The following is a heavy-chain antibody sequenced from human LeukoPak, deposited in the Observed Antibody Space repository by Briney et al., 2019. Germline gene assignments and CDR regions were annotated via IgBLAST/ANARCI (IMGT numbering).Heavy chain of an antibody. V-gene: IGHV3-23*01. D-gene: IGHD2-2*01. J-gene: IGHJ6*02. Sequence: GGSLRLSCAASGFTFSSYAMSWVRQAPGKGLEWVAAISGSGGSTYYADSVKGRFTSSRDNFKNTLYLQMNSLRAEDTAVYYCAKPHDCSSTSCDSWGQGTTVTVSS. CDR2: ISGSGGST. CDR1: GFTFSSYA. CDR3: AKPHDCSSTSCDS.